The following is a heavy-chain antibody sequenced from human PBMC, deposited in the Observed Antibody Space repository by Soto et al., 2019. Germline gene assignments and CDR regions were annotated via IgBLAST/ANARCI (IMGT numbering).Heavy chain of an antibody. J-gene: IGHJ4*02. CDR1: GYTFTNFG. D-gene: IGHD3-22*01. CDR2: ISAYNGNT. Sequence: VKVSCKASGYTFTNFGISWVRQAPGQGLEWMGWISAYNGNTNYAQKLQGRVTMTTDTSTSTAYMELRSLRSDDTAVYYCGRYYYDSSGYYSDYWGQGTLVTVSS. CDR3: GRYYYDSSGYYSDY. V-gene: IGHV1-18*01.